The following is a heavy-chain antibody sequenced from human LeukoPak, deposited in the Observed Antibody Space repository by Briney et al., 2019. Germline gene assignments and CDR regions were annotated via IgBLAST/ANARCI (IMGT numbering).Heavy chain of an antibody. J-gene: IGHJ5*02. V-gene: IGHV1-69*13. CDR2: IVPVFGTA. D-gene: IGHD3-9*01. CDR1: GGTFSNYA. CDR3: ARWDAHYFEGNNWFEP. Sequence: GASVKVSCKASGGTFSNYAITWVRQAPGQGLEWMGGIVPVFGTADYAQKFQDRLTITADESTGTAYMELSSLRSEDTAMYYCARWDAHYFEGNNWFEPWGQGTLVTVSS.